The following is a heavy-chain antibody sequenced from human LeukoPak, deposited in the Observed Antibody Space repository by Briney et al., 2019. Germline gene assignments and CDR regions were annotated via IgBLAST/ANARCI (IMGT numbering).Heavy chain of an antibody. Sequence: PGGSLRLSCAASGFTFDDYAMHWVRQAPGKGLEWVSGISWNSGSIGYADSVKGRFTISRDNAKNSLYLQMNSLRAEDTALYYSARGWEIGGYFDYWGQGTLVTVSS. D-gene: IGHD1-26*01. J-gene: IGHJ4*02. CDR2: ISWNSGSI. V-gene: IGHV3-9*01. CDR1: GFTFDDYA. CDR3: ARGWEIGGYFDY.